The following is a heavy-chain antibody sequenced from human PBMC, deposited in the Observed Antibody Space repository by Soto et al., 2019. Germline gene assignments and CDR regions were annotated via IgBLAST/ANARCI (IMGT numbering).Heavy chain of an antibody. V-gene: IGHV3-23*01. Sequence: GGSLRLSCAASGFTFNTYAMSWVRQAPGKGLEWVSAISGSGGSTYYADSVKGRFTISRDNSKNTLYLQMDSLRAEDTAVYYCANPPPTMESTIYYYYGMDVWGQGTTVTVSS. CDR3: ANPPPTMESTIYYYYGMDV. J-gene: IGHJ6*02. D-gene: IGHD1-26*01. CDR2: ISGSGGST. CDR1: GFTFNTYA.